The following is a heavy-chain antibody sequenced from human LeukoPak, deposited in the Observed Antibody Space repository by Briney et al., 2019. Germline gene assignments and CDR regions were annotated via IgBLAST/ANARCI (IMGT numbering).Heavy chain of an antibody. CDR1: GYSFTRKW. D-gene: IGHD4-23*01. J-gene: IGHJ4*02. CDR3: ARPNYGGKSDFDY. CDR2: IDPSDSYT. Sequence: GESLRISCKGSGYSFTRKWISWVRQMPGKGLEWMGRIDPSDSYTRYSPSFQGHVTISSDKSISTAYLQWSSLKASDSAMYYCARPNYGGKSDFDYWGQGTLVTVSS. V-gene: IGHV5-10-1*01.